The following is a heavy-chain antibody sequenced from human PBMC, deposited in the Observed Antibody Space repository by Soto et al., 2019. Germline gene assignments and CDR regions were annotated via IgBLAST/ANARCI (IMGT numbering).Heavy chain of an antibody. CDR3: ARDYDILTGYYNFDY. J-gene: IGHJ4*02. CDR1: GYTFPSYG. V-gene: IGHV1-18*01. D-gene: IGHD3-9*01. CDR2: ISAYNGNT. Sequence: ASVKVSCKASGYTFPSYGISWVRQAPGQGLEWMGWISAYNGNTNYAQKLQGRVTMTTDTSTSTAYMELRSLRSDDTAVYYCARDYDILTGYYNFDYWGQGTLVTVSS.